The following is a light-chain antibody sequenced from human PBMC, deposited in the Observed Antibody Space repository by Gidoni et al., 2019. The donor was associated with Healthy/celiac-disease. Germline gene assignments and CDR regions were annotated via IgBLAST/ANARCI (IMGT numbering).Light chain of an antibody. J-gene: IGKJ2*01. CDR2: GAS. V-gene: IGKV3-15*01. CDR3: QQYNNWPPYT. Sequence: EIVMTQSPATLSVSPGERATFSCRASQSVSSNLAWYQQKPGQAPRLLIYGASTRATGIPARCSGSGSGTEFTLTISSLQSEDFAVYYCQQYNNWPPYTFGQGTKLEIK. CDR1: QSVSSN.